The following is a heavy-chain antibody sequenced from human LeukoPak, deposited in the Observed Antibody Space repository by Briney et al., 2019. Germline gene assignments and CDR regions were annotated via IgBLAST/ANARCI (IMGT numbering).Heavy chain of an antibody. Sequence: GGSLRASCAASGFIFSNYAMSWVRQAPGKRLEWVSAISGSDDNTYYADSVRGRFTISRDNSKNTLYLQMNSLRAEDTAIYFCAKSRSGVSSCYNYWGQGTLVTVSS. D-gene: IGHD2-15*01. CDR3: AKSRSGVSSCYNY. J-gene: IGHJ4*02. CDR2: ISGSDDNT. CDR1: GFIFSNYA. V-gene: IGHV3-23*01.